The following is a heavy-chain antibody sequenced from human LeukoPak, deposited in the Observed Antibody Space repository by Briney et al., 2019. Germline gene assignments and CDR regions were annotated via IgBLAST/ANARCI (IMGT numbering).Heavy chain of an antibody. CDR3: ARGRGDHSVTD. V-gene: IGHV3-74*01. Sequence: PGGSLRLSCAASGFIFSNYWMHWVRQTPGKGLVCVSRINTDGSSARYADSVKGRFTISRDNAKNTLYLQMNSLRAEDTAVYYCARGRGDHSVTDWGQGTLVTVSS. D-gene: IGHD2-21*02. CDR2: INTDGSSA. J-gene: IGHJ4*02. CDR1: GFIFSNYW.